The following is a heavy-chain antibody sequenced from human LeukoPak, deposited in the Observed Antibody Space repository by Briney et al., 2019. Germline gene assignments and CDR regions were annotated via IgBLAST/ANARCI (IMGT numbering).Heavy chain of an antibody. Sequence: GGSLRLSCAASGFTFSSYGMSWVRQAPGKGLEWVSYISSGGRTIYYADSVKGRFTFSRDNAKNSLYLQMNSLRAEDTAVYYCARVSESYHDYWGQGTLVTVSS. CDR2: ISSGGRTI. CDR1: GFTFSSYG. J-gene: IGHJ4*02. CDR3: ARVSESYHDY. V-gene: IGHV3-48*04. D-gene: IGHD1-26*01.